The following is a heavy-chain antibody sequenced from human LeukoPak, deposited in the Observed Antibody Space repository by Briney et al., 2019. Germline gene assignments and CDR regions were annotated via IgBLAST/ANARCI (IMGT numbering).Heavy chain of an antibody. V-gene: IGHV4-61*01. CDR3: AIGRDGSVSSYPLVS. CDR2: IYYSGST. CDR1: RGSVSSGRYY. J-gene: IGHJ4*02. Sequence: SETLSLTCTVSRGSVSSGRYYLRWIRQPPGKGLEYVGYIYYSGSTNYNPSLKSRVTISVDATKNQFSLKLSSVTAADTAMYYCAIGRDGSVSSYPLVSCGQGTLVTVSS. D-gene: IGHD3-10*01.